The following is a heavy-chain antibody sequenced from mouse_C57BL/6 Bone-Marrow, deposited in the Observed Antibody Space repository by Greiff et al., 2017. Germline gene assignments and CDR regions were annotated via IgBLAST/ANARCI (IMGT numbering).Heavy chain of an antibody. Sequence: EAGGGLVQPKGSLKLSCAASGFSFNTYAMNWVRQAPGKGLEWVARIRSKSNNYATYYADSVKDRFTISRDDSESMLYLQMNNLKTEDTAMYYCGRQDYSNRYFDVWGTGTTVTVSS. V-gene: IGHV10-1*01. CDR2: IRSKSNNYAT. D-gene: IGHD2-5*01. CDR3: GRQDYSNRYFDV. CDR1: GFSFNTYA. J-gene: IGHJ1*03.